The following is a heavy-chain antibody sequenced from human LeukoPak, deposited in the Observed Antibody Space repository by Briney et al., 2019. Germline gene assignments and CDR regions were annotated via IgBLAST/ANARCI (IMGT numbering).Heavy chain of an antibody. D-gene: IGHD4-23*01. CDR1: GGPFGTYF. V-gene: IGHV4-34*01. CDR2: IHHSGNT. CDR3: DLTTAVSGKLFNN. Sequence: SETLSLTCAVSGGPFGTYFWHWYRQPPGKGLEYIGEIHHSGNTYYNPALKSRVTISEDTSKNQLSLRLNSVTAADTAMYYCDLTTAVSGKLFNNWGQGTLVTVSS. J-gene: IGHJ4*02.